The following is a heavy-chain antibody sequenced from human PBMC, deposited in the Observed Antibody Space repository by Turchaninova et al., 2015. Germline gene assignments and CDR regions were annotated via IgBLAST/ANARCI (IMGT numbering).Heavy chain of an antibody. D-gene: IGHD6-19*01. V-gene: IGHV2-5*02. CDR2: IYWDDDK. CDR3: AHMTPVAGTCWFDP. CDR1: GFSLSTGGAG. Sequence: QITLTESGHTLVKPTQTLTMTCPFSGFSLSTGGAGVGWIRQPPGKALEWLALIYWDDDKRYSPSLKSRLTITKDTSKKQVVFTMTNMDPVDTATYFCAHMTPVAGTCWFDPRGQGTLVTVSS. J-gene: IGHJ5*02.